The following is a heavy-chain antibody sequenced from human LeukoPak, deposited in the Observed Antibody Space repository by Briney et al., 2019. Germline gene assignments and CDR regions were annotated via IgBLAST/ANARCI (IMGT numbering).Heavy chain of an antibody. J-gene: IGHJ4*02. Sequence: GGSLRLSCAASGFAFSDYSMNWVRQAPGKGLEWVSYISSSDNTIHYADSVKGRFTISRDNAKNSLYLQMNSLRAEDTAVYYCARENHGSLDYWGQGTLVTVSS. CDR1: GFAFSDYS. CDR3: ARENHGSLDY. V-gene: IGHV3-48*04. D-gene: IGHD1-14*01. CDR2: ISSSDNTI.